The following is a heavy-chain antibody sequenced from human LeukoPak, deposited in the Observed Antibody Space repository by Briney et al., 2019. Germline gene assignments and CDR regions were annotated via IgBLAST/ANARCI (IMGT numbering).Heavy chain of an antibody. V-gene: IGHV2-5*01. J-gene: IGHJ6*03. D-gene: IGHD6-13*01. CDR1: GFSVSTSGVG. CDR3: AEKKGKSWYQARDLYHHHMDV. CDR2: IYWNDDK. Sequence: SGPTLVNPTQTLTLTCTFSGFSVSTSGVGVGWIRQPPVKALEWLTLIYWNDDKRYSPSLKSRLTITKDTSKNQVVLTMTYMDPLDTTTKFLAEKKGKSWYQARDLYHHHMDVRGKGTTVTVSS.